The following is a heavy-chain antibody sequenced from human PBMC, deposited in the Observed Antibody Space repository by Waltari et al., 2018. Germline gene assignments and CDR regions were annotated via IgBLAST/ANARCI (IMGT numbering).Heavy chain of an antibody. CDR3: AAQRAGSGWLSIDY. CDR2: INPDGGST. J-gene: IGHJ4*02. CDR1: GYPFTTYY. D-gene: IGHD6-19*01. Sequence: QVQLVQSGAEVKKPGASVKVSCKASGYPFTTYYMHWLRQAPGQGLEWVGIINPDGGSTSYAQKFQDRLTMTRDTYTSTVYMQLTSLTSEDTAVYYCAAQRAGSGWLSIDYWGQGTLVTVSS. V-gene: IGHV1-46*03.